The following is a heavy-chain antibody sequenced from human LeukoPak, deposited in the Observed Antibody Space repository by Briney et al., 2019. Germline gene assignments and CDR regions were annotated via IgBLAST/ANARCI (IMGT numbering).Heavy chain of an antibody. CDR3: ARGVHYYDSSGYQGDY. Sequence: ASVKVSCKASGYTFTGYYMHWVRQAPGQGLEWMGWINPNSGGTNYAQKFQGRFTISRDNAKNSLYLQMNSLRAEDTAVYYCARGVHYYDSSGYQGDYWGQGTLVTVSS. J-gene: IGHJ4*02. D-gene: IGHD3-22*01. CDR2: INPNSGGT. CDR1: GYTFTGYY. V-gene: IGHV1-2*02.